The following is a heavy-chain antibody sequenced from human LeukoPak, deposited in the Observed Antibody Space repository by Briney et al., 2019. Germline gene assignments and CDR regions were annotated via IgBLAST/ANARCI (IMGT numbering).Heavy chain of an antibody. V-gene: IGHV3-48*01. Sequence: GGSLRLSCAASGFTFSSYSMNSVRQAPGKGLEWVSYISSSTTTIYYADSVKGRFTISRDNAKNSLYLQMNSLRAEDTAVFYCARTPYDFWSASYSYYFDYWGQGTLVTVSS. CDR2: ISSSTTTI. J-gene: IGHJ4*02. CDR1: GFTFSSYS. CDR3: ARTPYDFWSASYSYYFDY. D-gene: IGHD3-3*01.